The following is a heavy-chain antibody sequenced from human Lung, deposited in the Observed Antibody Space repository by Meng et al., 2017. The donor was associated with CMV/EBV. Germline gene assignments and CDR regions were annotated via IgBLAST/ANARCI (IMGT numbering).Heavy chain of an antibody. D-gene: IGHD2-2*01. Sequence: SXTLSLXCTVSGYSISSGYYWGWIRQPPGKGLEWIGSIYHSGSTYYNPSLKSRVTISVDTSKNQFSLKLSSVTAADTAVYYCARVSCSSTSCYDYWRQGTLVTVSS. CDR3: ARVSCSSTSCYDY. CDR1: GYSISSGYY. J-gene: IGHJ4*02. V-gene: IGHV4-38-2*02. CDR2: IYHSGST.